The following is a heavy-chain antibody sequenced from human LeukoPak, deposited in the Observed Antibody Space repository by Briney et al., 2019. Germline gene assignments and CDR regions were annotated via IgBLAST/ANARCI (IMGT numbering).Heavy chain of an antibody. Sequence: ASVKVSCXASGYTFTSYGISWVRQAPGQGLEWMGWISAYNGNTNYAQKLQGRVTMTTDTSTSTAYMELRSLRSDDTAVYYCARSLDIVLMVYAVDYWGQGTLVTVSS. CDR1: GYTFTSYG. J-gene: IGHJ4*02. V-gene: IGHV1-18*01. CDR2: ISAYNGNT. D-gene: IGHD2-8*01. CDR3: ARSLDIVLMVYAVDY.